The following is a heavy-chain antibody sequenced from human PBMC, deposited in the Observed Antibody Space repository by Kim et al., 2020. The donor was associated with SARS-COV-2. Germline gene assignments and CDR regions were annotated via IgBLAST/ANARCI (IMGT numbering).Heavy chain of an antibody. J-gene: IGHJ4*02. CDR2: ASGSGGST. CDR3: AKSTSFTCYPFDH. V-gene: IGHV3-23*01. Sequence: GGSLRLSCAASGFTFSSYGMSWVRQVPGKGLEWVAAASGSGGSTHYGDSVKGRFTISRDNSKNILNLQMNSLRAEDAGIYYCAKSTSFTCYPFDHWGQG. CDR1: GFTFSSYG. D-gene: IGHD5-18*01.